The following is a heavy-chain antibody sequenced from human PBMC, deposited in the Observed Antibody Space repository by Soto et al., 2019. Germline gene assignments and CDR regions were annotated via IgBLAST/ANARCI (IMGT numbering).Heavy chain of an antibody. D-gene: IGHD1-26*01. CDR1: GFTFTSYW. V-gene: IGHV3-7*01. CDR3: ERSTLFDY. J-gene: IGHJ4*02. Sequence: EVQLVESGGGLVQPGGSLRLSCAASGFTFTSYWMSWVRQAPGKGLEWVANINQDGSEKYYVDSVKGRFTISRDNAKNSLYLRMNSLRAEDTAVYYCERSTLFDYWGQGTLVTVSS. CDR2: INQDGSEK.